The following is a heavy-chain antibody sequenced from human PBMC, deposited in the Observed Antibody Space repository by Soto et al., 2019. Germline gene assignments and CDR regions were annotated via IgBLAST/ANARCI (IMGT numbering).Heavy chain of an antibody. CDR2: FDPEDGET. J-gene: IGHJ3*02. V-gene: IGHV1-24*01. Sequence: ASVKVSCKASGYTFTGYYMHWVRQAPGQGLEWMGGFDPEDGETIYAQKFQGRVTMTEDTSTDTAYMELSSLRSEDTAVYYCASPWGGDAFDIWGQGTMVTVSS. CDR1: GYTFTGYY. CDR3: ASPWGGDAFDI. D-gene: IGHD7-27*01.